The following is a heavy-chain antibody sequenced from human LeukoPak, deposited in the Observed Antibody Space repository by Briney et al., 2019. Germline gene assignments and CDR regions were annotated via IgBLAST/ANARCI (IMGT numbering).Heavy chain of an antibody. D-gene: IGHD4-11*01. J-gene: IGHJ5*02. CDR2: INPSGGST. Sequence: ASVKVSCKASGYTFTSYYMHWVRQAPGQGLEWMGIINPSGGSTSYAQKFQGRVTMTRDTSTSTAYMELSSLRSEDTAVYYCARDRFTGWFDPWGQGTLVTVSS. V-gene: IGHV1-46*01. CDR1: GYTFTSYY. CDR3: ARDRFTGWFDP.